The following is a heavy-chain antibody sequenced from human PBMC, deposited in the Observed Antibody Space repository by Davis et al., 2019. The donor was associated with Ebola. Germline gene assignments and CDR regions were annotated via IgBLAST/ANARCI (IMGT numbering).Heavy chain of an antibody. Sequence: SVKVSCKASGYRFISYYMNWVRQAPGQGLEWMGIINPITGGTSYAQNFQVRVNMTRDTSTSTVYMELSSLRSEDTAVYYCAREGGRYYDSSGYVFDIWGQGTMVKVSS. CDR2: INPITGGT. J-gene: IGHJ3*02. CDR1: GYRFISYY. D-gene: IGHD3-22*01. V-gene: IGHV1-46*01. CDR3: AREGGRYYDSSGYVFDI.